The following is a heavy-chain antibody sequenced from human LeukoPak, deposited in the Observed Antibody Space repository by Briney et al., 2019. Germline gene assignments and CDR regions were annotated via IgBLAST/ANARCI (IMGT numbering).Heavy chain of an antibody. CDR2: ISWNSGSI. CDR1: GFTFDDYA. Sequence: GGSLRLSCAASGFTFDDYAMHWVRQAPGKGLEWASGISWNSGSIGYADSVKGRFTISRDNAKNSLYLQMNSLRAEDTALYYCAKGEYYDILTGSSGGFDPWGQGTLVTVSS. CDR3: AKGEYYDILTGSSGGFDP. J-gene: IGHJ5*02. D-gene: IGHD3-9*01. V-gene: IGHV3-9*01.